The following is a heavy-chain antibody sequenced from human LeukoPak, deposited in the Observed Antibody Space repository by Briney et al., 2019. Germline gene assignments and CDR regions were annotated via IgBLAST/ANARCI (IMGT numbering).Heavy chain of an antibody. J-gene: IGHJ4*02. CDR3: GKTDIYFNPIDY. Sequence: SETLSLICNVSGGSISNYYWTWIRQPPGKGLEWIGYIYYSGSTNYNPSLKSRVTISVDTSKNQISLEVTSVTAADTAIYYCGKTDIYFNPIDYWGPGSLVTVSS. CDR1: GGSISNYY. D-gene: IGHD3-9*01. CDR2: IYYSGST. V-gene: IGHV4-59*12.